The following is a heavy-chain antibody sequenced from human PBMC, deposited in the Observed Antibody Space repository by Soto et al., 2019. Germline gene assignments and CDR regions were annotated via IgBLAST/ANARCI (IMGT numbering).Heavy chain of an antibody. CDR3: AKSHYDFWSGYYYYGMDV. D-gene: IGHD3-3*01. Sequence: SLRLSCASSVFTFSSCDMHWVRQAPGKGLEWVAVISYDGSNKYYADSVKGRFTISRDNSKNTLYLQMNSLRAEDTAVYYCAKSHYDFWSGYYYYGMDVWGQGTTVTVSS. J-gene: IGHJ6*02. V-gene: IGHV3-30*18. CDR1: VFTFSSCD. CDR2: ISYDGSNK.